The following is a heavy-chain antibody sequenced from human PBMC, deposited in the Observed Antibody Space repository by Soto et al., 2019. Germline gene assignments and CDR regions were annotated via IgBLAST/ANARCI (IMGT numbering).Heavy chain of an antibody. CDR3: ARDTTIFGVVRDYYYYGMDV. CDR1: GGSISSGDYY. CDR2: IYYSGST. D-gene: IGHD3-3*01. Sequence: QVQLQESGPGLVKPSQTLSLTCTVSGGSISSGDYYWSWIRQPPGKGLEWIGYIYYSGSTYYNPSLKSRVTISVDTSKNQFSLKLSSVTAADTAVYYSARDTTIFGVVRDYYYYGMDVWGQGTTVTVSS. V-gene: IGHV4-30-4*01. J-gene: IGHJ6*02.